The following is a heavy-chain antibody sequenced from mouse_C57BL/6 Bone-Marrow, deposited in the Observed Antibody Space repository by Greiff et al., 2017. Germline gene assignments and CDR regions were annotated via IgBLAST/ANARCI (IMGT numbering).Heavy chain of an antibody. CDR1: GYTFTNYW. Sequence: VMLVESGAELVRPGTSVKMSCKASGYTFTNYWIGWAKQRPGHGLEWIGDIYPGGGYTNYNEKFKGKATLTADKSSSTAYMQFSSLTSEDSAIYYCAREGPFYAIDYWGQGTSVTVSS. J-gene: IGHJ4*01. CDR3: AREGPFYAIDY. V-gene: IGHV1-63*01. CDR2: IYPGGGYT.